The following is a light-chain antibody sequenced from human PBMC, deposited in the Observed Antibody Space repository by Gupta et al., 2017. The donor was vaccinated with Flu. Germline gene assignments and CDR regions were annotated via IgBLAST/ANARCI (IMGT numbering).Light chain of an antibody. V-gene: IGLV2-11*01. CDR1: SSDVGGYNY. CDR3: FSYAGSYTPYV. J-gene: IGLJ1*01. CDR2: DVS. Sequence: QSALTQPRSVSGSPGQSVTISCTGTSSDVGGYNYVSWYQQHPGKAPKLMIYDVSERPSGVPYRFSGSKSSNTASLTITGLQAEDEADYYCFSYAGSYTPYVFGTGTKVTVL.